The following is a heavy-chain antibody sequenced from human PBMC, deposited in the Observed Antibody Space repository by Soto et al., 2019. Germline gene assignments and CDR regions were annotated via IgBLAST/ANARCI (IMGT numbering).Heavy chain of an antibody. V-gene: IGHV4-59*01. J-gene: IGHJ4*02. D-gene: IGHD3-10*01. CDR3: ARDSPWLYFDY. CDR2: IYYSGNT. Sequence: SETLSLTCTVSGGSISSYYWSWIRQPPGKGLEWIGYIYYSGNTNYNPSLKSRVTISVDTSKNQFSLKLSSVTAADTAVYYCARDSPWLYFDYWGQGTLVPVSS. CDR1: GGSISSYY.